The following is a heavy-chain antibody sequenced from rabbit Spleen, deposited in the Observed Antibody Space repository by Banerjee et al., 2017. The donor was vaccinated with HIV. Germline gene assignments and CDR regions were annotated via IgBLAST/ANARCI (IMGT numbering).Heavy chain of an antibody. V-gene: IGHV1S40*01. CDR1: GVSFSNNHY. CDR2: AYAGSSGST. CDR3: ARDPSGREDFDL. Sequence: KESGGDLVKPGASLTLTCTASGVSFSNNHYMCWVRQAPGKGLEWVACAYAGSSGSTYSTIWAKGRFTISKTSSTTVTLQMTSLTAADTATYFCARDPSGREDFDLWGPGTLVTVS. D-gene: IGHD1-1*01. J-gene: IGHJ4*01.